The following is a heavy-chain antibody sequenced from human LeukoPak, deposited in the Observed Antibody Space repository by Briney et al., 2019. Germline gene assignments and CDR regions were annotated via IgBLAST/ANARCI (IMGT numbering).Heavy chain of an antibody. V-gene: IGHV4-34*01. CDR3: ARDSPFRSLVYAIGRRYFDL. CDR1: GGSFSGYY. CDR2: INHSGST. Sequence: SETLSLTCAVYGGSFSGYYWSWIRQPPGKGLEWIGEINHSGSTYYNPSLKSRVTISVDTSKNQFSLKLSSVTAADTAVYYCARDSPFRSLVYAIGRRYFDLWGRGTLVTVSS. J-gene: IGHJ2*01. D-gene: IGHD2-8*01.